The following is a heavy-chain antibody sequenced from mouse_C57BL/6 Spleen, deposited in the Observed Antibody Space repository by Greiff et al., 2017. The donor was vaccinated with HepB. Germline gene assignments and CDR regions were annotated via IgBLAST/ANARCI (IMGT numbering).Heavy chain of an antibody. V-gene: IGHV1-52*01. D-gene: IGHD3-2*02. CDR2: IDPSDSET. CDR1: GYTFTSYW. J-gene: IGHJ4*01. CDR3: ARERTAQATRTMDY. Sequence: QVQLQQPGAELVRPGSSVKLSCKASGYTFTSYWMHWVKQRPIQGLEWIGNIDPSDSETHYNQKFKDKATLTVDKSSSTAYMQLSSLTSEDSAVYYCARERTAQATRTMDYWGQGTSVTVSS.